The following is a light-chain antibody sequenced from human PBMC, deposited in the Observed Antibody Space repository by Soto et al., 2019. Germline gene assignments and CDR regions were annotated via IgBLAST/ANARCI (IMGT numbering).Light chain of an antibody. CDR2: DAS. V-gene: IGKV3-15*01. CDR3: QQRHMWPIT. J-gene: IGKJ5*01. Sequence: EILMTQSPATLSVSPGEKATLSCRASQSIGSKLAWYQQKPGQVPRLLIYDASARALATPARFDGSESGTEFTLTISSLEPEDSAVYYCQQRHMWPITFGQGTRLEIK. CDR1: QSIGSK.